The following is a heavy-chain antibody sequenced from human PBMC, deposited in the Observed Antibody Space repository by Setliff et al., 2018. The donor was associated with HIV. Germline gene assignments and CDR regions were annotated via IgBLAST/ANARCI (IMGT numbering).Heavy chain of an antibody. Sequence: GGSLRLSCVASGVTVRANYMAWVRQAPGKGLEWVSLISNGGSTYYADSVKGRFTISRDDYKNTVYLQMNSLRPEDTAVYYCAREIRTVYTGGHYFYGIDVWGQGTAVTVSS. CDR3: AREIRTVYTGGHYFYGIDV. J-gene: IGHJ6*02. CDR2: ISNGGST. CDR1: GVTVRANY. D-gene: IGHD3-16*01. V-gene: IGHV3-66*02.